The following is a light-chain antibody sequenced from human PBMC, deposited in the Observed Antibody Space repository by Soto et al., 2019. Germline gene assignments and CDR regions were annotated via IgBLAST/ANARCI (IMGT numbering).Light chain of an antibody. CDR1: SSDVGGYNY. CDR2: DVS. V-gene: IGLV2-11*01. J-gene: IGLJ1*01. Sequence: QLVLTQPRSVSGSPEQSVTISCTGASSDVGGYNYVSWYQQHPGKAPKLRIYDVSKRPSGVPDRFSGSKSGNTASLTISGLQTEDEADYYCCSYAGRYTYVFGTGTKVTVL. CDR3: CSYAGRYTYV.